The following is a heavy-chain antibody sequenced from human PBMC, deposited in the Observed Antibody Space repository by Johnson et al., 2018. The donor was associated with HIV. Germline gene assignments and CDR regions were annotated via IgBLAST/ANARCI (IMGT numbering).Heavy chain of an antibody. CDR1: GFTFSSYA. V-gene: IGHV3-30-3*01. Sequence: QVQLVESGGGVVQPGRSLRLSCAASGFTFSSYAMHWVRQAPGKGLEWVAVISFDENNKVYADSVKGRFTISRDNSKNTLFLHMNSLRTEDTAIYYCASISLGAFDIWGQGTLVTVSS. CDR2: ISFDENNK. CDR3: ASISLGAFDI. J-gene: IGHJ3*02.